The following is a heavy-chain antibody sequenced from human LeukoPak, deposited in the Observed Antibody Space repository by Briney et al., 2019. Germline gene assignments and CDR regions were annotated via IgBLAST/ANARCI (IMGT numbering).Heavy chain of an antibody. D-gene: IGHD3-22*01. CDR1: GFTFSNAW. CDR3: TTPGRYDSSGLGFDY. Sequence: GGSLRLSCAASGFTFSNAWMSWVRQAPGKGLEGVGRINSKTDGGTTDYAAPVKGRFTISRDDSKNTLYLQMNSLKTEDTAVYYCTTPGRYDSSGLGFDYWGQGTLVTVSS. V-gene: IGHV3-15*01. J-gene: IGHJ4*02. CDR2: INSKTDGGTT.